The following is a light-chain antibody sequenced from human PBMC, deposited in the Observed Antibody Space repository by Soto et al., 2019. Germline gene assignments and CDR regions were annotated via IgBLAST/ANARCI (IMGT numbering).Light chain of an antibody. V-gene: IGKV1-5*03. J-gene: IGKJ1*01. CDR1: QTISSW. CDR2: KAS. Sequence: DIQMTQSPSTLSGSVGDRVTLTSRASQTISSWLAWYQPTPGKAPKIRIYKASTLKSGVPSRLSGSGSGTEFTLTISSIQPADFATYYCQQYNSHGTFGQGTKV. CDR3: QQYNSHGT.